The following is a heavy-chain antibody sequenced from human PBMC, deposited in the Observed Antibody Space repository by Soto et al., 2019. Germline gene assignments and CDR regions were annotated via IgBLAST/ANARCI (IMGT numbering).Heavy chain of an antibody. CDR2: IYPSDSDT. D-gene: IGHD4-17*01. CDR3: ARNGFYGDYSSNYFDP. J-gene: IGHJ5*02. V-gene: IGHV5-51*01. Sequence: PGESLKISCKGSGYSFTNYWIAWVRQMPGKGLEYMGIIYPSDSDTRYSPSFQGQVTISADKSISTAYLQWSSLKASDTAIYYCARNGFYGDYSSNYFDPWGQGTQVTVSS. CDR1: GYSFTNYW.